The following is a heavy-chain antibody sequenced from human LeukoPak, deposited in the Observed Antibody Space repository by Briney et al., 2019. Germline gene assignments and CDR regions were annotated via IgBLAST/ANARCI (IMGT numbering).Heavy chain of an antibody. D-gene: IGHD6-6*01. Sequence: GSLRLSCAASGFTFSNYGMYWVRQAPGKGLEWVAFIRYDGSNKYYADSVKGRFTISRDNSKNTLYLQMNSLRAEDTAVYYCTKDISITARRGGFDYWGQGTLVTVSS. CDR3: TKDISITARRGGFDY. CDR2: IRYDGSNK. J-gene: IGHJ4*02. V-gene: IGHV3-30*02. CDR1: GFTFSNYG.